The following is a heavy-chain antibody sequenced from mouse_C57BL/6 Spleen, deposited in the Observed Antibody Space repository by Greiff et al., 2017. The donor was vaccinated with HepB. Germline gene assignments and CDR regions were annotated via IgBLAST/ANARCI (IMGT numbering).Heavy chain of an antibody. Sequence: EVQLQQSGPELVKPGASVKISCKASGYTFTDYYMNWVKQSHGKSLEWIGDINPNNGGTSYNQKFKGKATLTVDKSSSTAYMELRSLTSEDSAVYYCASGLPLSYWGQGTSVTVSS. D-gene: IGHD2-4*01. CDR3: ASGLPLSY. J-gene: IGHJ4*01. CDR1: GYTFTDYY. CDR2: INPNNGGT. V-gene: IGHV1-26*01.